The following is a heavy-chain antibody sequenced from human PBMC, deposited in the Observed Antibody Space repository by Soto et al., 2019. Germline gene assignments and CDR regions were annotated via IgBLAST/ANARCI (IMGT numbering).Heavy chain of an antibody. CDR1: GFTFDSYA. Sequence: GGSLRLSCAASGFTFDSYAMHWVRQAPGKGLEWVAVIWYDGSNKYYVDSVKGRFTLSRDNSKNTVYLQMNSLRAEDTAVYYCARVTGLGTYYDDRIGTDAFDLWGQGTKVTVSS. D-gene: IGHD3-10*01. V-gene: IGHV3-33*01. CDR2: IWYDGSNK. CDR3: ARVTGLGTYYDDRIGTDAFDL. J-gene: IGHJ3*01.